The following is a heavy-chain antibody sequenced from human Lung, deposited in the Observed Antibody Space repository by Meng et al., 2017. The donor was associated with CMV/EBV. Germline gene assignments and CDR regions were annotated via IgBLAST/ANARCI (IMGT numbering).Heavy chain of an antibody. D-gene: IGHD3-3*01. CDR2: IRYDGSNK. Sequence: GGSLRLSCAASGFTFSSDAMHWVRQAAGKGLGWVAFIRYDGSNKYYADSVKGRLTISRDNSKNTLYLQMNSLRAEDTSVYYCAKDHGRDDVDGFWSGPPPPGFDYWGQGTLVTVSS. V-gene: IGHV3-30*02. CDR1: GFTFSSDA. CDR3: AKDHGRDDVDGFWSGPPPPGFDY. J-gene: IGHJ4*02.